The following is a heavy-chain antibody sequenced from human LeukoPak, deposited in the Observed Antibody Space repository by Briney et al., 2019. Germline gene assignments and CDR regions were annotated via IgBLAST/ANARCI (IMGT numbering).Heavy chain of an antibody. CDR2: IYYSGST. V-gene: IGHV4-39*01. D-gene: IGHD3-22*01. CDR3: ARQGYYYDSSFY. J-gene: IGHJ4*02. CDR1: GGSISGSSYY. Sequence: SETLSLTCTVSGGSISGSSYYWGWIRQPPGKGLEWIGSIYYSGSTYYNPSLKSRVTISVDTSKNQFSLKLSSVTAADTAVYYCARQGYYYDSSFYWGQGTLVTVSS.